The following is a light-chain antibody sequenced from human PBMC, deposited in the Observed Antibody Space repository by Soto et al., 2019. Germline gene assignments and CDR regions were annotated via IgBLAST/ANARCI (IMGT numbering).Light chain of an antibody. Sequence: QSVLTQPPSVSAAPGQKVTISCSGSSSNIGNHYVSWYQQVPGAAPNPLIYDNHRRPSGIPDRFSGSKSGTSATLDITGLQTGDEADYYCGTWDSSLSSDVFGTGTKLTVL. CDR2: DNH. J-gene: IGLJ1*01. CDR3: GTWDSSLSSDV. V-gene: IGLV1-51*01. CDR1: SSNIGNHY.